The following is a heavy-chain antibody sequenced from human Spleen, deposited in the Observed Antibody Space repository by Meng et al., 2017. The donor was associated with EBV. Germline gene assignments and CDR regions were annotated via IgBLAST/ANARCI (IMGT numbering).Heavy chain of an antibody. CDR3: ARTPYYYDSSGYPELDY. CDR2: INPNSGGT. V-gene: IGHV1-2*06. J-gene: IGHJ4*02. CDR1: GYTFTSYY. Sequence: QVHLVQSGAEVKKPGASVKFSCKASGYTFTSYYMHWVRQAPGQGLEWMGRINPNSGGTNYAQKFQGRVTMTRDTSISTAYMELSRLRSDDTAVYYCARTPYYYDSSGYPELDYWGQGTLVTVSS. D-gene: IGHD3-22*01.